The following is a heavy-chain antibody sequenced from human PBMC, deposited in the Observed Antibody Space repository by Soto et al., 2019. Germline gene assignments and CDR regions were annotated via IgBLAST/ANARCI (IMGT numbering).Heavy chain of an antibody. CDR2: ISSSGGST. CDR1: GFTLSDFY. D-gene: IGHD2-2*01. Sequence: PGGSLRLSCAASGFTLSDFYLSWIRQAPGKGLEWVSAISSSGGSTYYADSVKGRFTISRDNSKNTPYPQMNSLRAEDTAVYYCAKDRGGYQLPTDYWGQGTLVTVSS. V-gene: IGHV3-23*01. CDR3: AKDRGGYQLPTDY. J-gene: IGHJ4*02.